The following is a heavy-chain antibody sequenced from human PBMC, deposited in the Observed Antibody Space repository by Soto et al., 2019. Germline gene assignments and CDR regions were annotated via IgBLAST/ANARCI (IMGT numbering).Heavy chain of an antibody. CDR3: AGTTSHQWYYMDV. Sequence: QVQLQESGPGLVKPSQTLSLTCAISGDSVSSNSAAWNWIRLSPSRGLEWLARTYYRSRWYNDYAVSGRSRITVNPDTSKNQFSLQVTSVTPEVTAVYYCAGTTSHQWYYMDVWGKGTTVTVSS. CDR1: GDSVSSNSAA. J-gene: IGHJ6*03. CDR2: TYYRSRWYN. D-gene: IGHD1-7*01. V-gene: IGHV6-1*01.